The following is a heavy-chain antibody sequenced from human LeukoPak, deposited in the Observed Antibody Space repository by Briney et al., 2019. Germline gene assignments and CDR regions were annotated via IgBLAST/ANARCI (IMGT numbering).Heavy chain of an antibody. CDR3: ARLWVSGYCSSTSCYRDDY. V-gene: IGHV4-34*01. Sequence: SETLSLACAVYGGSFSGYYWSWIRQPPGKGLEWIGEINHSGSTNYNPSLKSRVTISVDTSKNQFSLKLSPVTAADTAVYYCARLWVSGYCSSTSCYRDDYWGQGTLVTVSS. CDR1: GGSFSGYY. CDR2: INHSGST. D-gene: IGHD2-2*01. J-gene: IGHJ4*02.